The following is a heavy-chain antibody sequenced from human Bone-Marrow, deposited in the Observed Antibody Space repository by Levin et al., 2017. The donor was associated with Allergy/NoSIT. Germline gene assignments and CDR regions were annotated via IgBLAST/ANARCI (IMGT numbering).Heavy chain of an antibody. CDR1: GDAVTSNY. CDR3: AREVVGPASIRSFDT. D-gene: IGHD2-2*01. Sequence: ASETLSLTCTVSGDAVTSNYWTWIRQPPGKGLEWICYISSSGNTDYNPSLKSRVAISADTSKNHFSLSLNSVTAADTAVYYCAREVVGPASIRSFDTWGQGTLVTVSS. J-gene: IGHJ5*02. CDR2: ISSSGNT. V-gene: IGHV4-59*02.